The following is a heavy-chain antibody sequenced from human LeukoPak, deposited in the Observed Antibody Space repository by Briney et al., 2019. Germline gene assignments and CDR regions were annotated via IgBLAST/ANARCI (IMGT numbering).Heavy chain of an antibody. CDR2: IIPILGIA. CDR1: GGTFSSYA. D-gene: IGHD1-26*01. V-gene: IGHV1-69*04. J-gene: IGHJ6*02. CDR3: ASSGSYPYYYGMDV. Sequence: SVKVSCKASGGTFSSYAVSWVRQAPGQGLEWMGRIIPILGIANYAQKFQGRVTITADKSTSTAYMELSSLRSEDTAVYYCASSGSYPYYYGMDVWGQGTTVTVSS.